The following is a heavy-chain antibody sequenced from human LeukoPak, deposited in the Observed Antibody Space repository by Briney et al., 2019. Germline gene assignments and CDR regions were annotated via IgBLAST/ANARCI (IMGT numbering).Heavy chain of an antibody. D-gene: IGHD1-26*01. V-gene: IGHV4-4*02. Sequence: SGTLSLTCAVSGGSISSSNWWSWVRQPPGKGLEWIGEIYHSGSTNYNPSLKSRVTTSVDTSKNQFSLKLSSVTAADTAVYYCARGLGSGSYRKYNWFDPWGQGTLVTVSS. CDR2: IYHSGST. CDR3: ARGLGSGSYRKYNWFDP. J-gene: IGHJ5*02. CDR1: GGSISSSNW.